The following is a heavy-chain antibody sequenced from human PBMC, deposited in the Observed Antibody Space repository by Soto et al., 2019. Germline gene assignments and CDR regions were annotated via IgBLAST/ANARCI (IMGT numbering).Heavy chain of an antibody. Sequence: QVQLVESGGGVVQPGRSLRLSCAASGFTFSSYGMHWVRQAPGKGLEWVAVISYDGSNKYYADSVKGRFTISRDNSKNTLYLQMNSLRAEDTAVYYCAKSAMVRGGILGYWGQGTMVTVSS. J-gene: IGHJ4*02. CDR1: GFTFSSYG. V-gene: IGHV3-30*18. CDR3: AKSAMVRGGILGY. D-gene: IGHD3-10*01. CDR2: ISYDGSNK.